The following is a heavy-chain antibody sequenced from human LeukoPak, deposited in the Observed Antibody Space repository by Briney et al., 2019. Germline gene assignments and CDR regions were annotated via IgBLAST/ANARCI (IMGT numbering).Heavy chain of an antibody. CDR2: ISSSGSTI. J-gene: IGHJ4*02. D-gene: IGHD3-22*01. V-gene: IGHV3-48*03. CDR3: ARDLYRIVVVPHYFDF. Sequence: GGSLRLSCAASGFTFSSYEMNWVRQAPGKGLEWVSYISSSGSTIYYADSVKGRFTISRDNAKNSLYLQMNSLRAEDTAVYYCARDLYRIVVVPHYFDFWGQGTLVTVSS. CDR1: GFTFSSYE.